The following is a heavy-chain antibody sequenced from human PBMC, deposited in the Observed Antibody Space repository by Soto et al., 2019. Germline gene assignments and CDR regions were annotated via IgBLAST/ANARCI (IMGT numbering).Heavy chain of an antibody. V-gene: IGHV1-2*04. CDR3: ARGTRGYPDYYYMDV. J-gene: IGHJ6*03. CDR2: INPNSGGT. Sequence: QVQLVQSGAEVKKPGASVKVSCKASGYTFTGYYMHWVRQAPGQGLEWMGWINPNSGGTNYAQKFQGWVTMTRDTSISTAYMELSRLRSDDTAVYYYARGTRGYPDYYYMDVWGKGTTVTVSS. CDR1: GYTFTGYY. D-gene: IGHD5-12*01.